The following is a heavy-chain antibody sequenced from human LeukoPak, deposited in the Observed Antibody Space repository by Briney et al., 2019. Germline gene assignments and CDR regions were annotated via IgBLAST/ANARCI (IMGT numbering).Heavy chain of an antibody. J-gene: IGHJ4*02. CDR3: AKDQDRIAVAGTDY. CDR1: GFTFSSYA. V-gene: IGHV3-23*01. CDR2: ISGSGGST. D-gene: IGHD6-19*01. Sequence: GGSLRLSCAASGFTFSSYAMSWVRQAPGKGLEWVSAISGSGGSTYYADSVKGRFTISRGNSKNTLYLQMNSLRAEDTAVYYCAKDQDRIAVAGTDYWGQGTLVTVSS.